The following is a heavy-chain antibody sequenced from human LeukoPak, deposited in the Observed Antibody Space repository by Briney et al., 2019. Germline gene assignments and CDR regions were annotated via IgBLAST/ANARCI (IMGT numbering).Heavy chain of an antibody. V-gene: IGHV3-66*01. D-gene: IGHD3-10*01. CDR2: IYSGGST. J-gene: IGHJ6*03. Sequence: PGGSLRLSCAASEFSVGSNYMTWVRQAPGKGLEWVSLIYSGGSTYYADSVKGRFTISRDNSKNTLYLQMNSLRAEDTAVYYCAKGMGYASGSSYSYYYYMDVWGKGTTVTISS. CDR3: AKGMGYASGSSYSYYYYMDV. CDR1: EFSVGSNY.